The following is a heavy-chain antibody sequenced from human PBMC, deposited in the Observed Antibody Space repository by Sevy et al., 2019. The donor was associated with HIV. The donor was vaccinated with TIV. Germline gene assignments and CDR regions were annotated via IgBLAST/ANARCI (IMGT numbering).Heavy chain of an antibody. J-gene: IGHJ4*02. CDR1: GFTFGDYT. D-gene: IGHD2-21*01. CDR2: LKNKANGGTV. V-gene: IGHV3-49*04. Sequence: GGSLRLSCTASGFTFGDYTMNWVRQAPGKGLEWVAFLKNKANGGTVDHAASVKGRVTISRDDSKSIVYLQMNDLKTEDTAVYYCTRWKGLQSIFDFWGQGALVTVSS. CDR3: TRWKGLQSIFDF.